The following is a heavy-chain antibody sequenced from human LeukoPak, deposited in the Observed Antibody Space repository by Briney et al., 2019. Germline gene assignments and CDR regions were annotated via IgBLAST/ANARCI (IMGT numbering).Heavy chain of an antibody. CDR1: GGSFSGYY. CDR2: INHSGST. Sequence: SETLSLTCAVYGGSFSGYYWSWIRQPPGKGLEWIGEINHSGSTNYNPSLKSRVTISVDTSKNQFSLELSSVTAADTAVYYCASTSRSPFDPWGQGALVTVSS. CDR3: ASTSRSPFDP. V-gene: IGHV4-34*01. D-gene: IGHD2/OR15-2a*01. J-gene: IGHJ5*02.